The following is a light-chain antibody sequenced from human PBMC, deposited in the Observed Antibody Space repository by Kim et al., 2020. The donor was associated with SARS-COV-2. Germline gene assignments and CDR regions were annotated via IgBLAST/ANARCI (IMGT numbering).Light chain of an antibody. J-gene: IGLJ1*01. Sequence: GKRERSNGGGKKSGGQSVKGYKKKTGQAPVMVMYYDRDRHSGSPERFSGSKYANTDTLTISRVEAGDEADYYCQVWVTDTDHYVLGTGNKVTVL. CDR3: QVWVTDTDHYV. CDR2: YDR. CDR1: KSGGQS. V-gene: IGLV3-21*01.